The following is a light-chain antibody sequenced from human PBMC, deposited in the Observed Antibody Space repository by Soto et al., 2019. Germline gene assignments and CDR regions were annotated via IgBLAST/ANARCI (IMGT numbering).Light chain of an antibody. Sequence: QSALTQPDSVSGATGQSITVSCTGTSSDIGGYIFVSWYQQHPGKAPKHIIYDINNRPSGVSNRFSGAKSGNTASLTISGLQAEDEADYYCVSCAARSSCVFGTGTKGTGL. CDR3: VSCAARSSCV. CDR2: DIN. CDR1: SSDIGGYIF. V-gene: IGLV2-14*01. J-gene: IGLJ1*01.